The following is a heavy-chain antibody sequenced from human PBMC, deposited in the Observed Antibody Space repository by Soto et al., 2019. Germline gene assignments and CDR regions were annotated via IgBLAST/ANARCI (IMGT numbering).Heavy chain of an antibody. CDR2: ISAYNGNK. Sequence: QVQLVQSGAEVKKPGASVKVSCKASGYTFTSYGISWVRQAPGQGLEWMGWISAYNGNKKYAQKFQGRVTMTTATSTSTAYMELRSLRSADTAVYYCARDLNLGLAAGWGQGTLVTVSS. CDR1: GYTFTSYG. D-gene: IGHD6-13*01. J-gene: IGHJ4*02. CDR3: ARDLNLGLAAG. V-gene: IGHV1-18*01.